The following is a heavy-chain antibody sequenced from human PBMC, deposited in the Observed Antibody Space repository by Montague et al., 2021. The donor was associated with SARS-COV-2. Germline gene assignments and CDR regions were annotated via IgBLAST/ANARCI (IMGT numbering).Heavy chain of an antibody. CDR3: ASMVRAQVYYFDY. J-gene: IGHJ4*02. CDR2: IFYSGST. Sequence: SESLSLTCTVSGGSISSSSYYWGWIRQPPGKGLEWIGSIFYSGSTDYNPSLKSRVTISVDTSKNQSSLKLSSVTAAATAVYYCASMVRAQVYYFDYWGQGTLVTVSS. D-gene: IGHD3-10*01. CDR1: GGSISSSSYY. V-gene: IGHV4-39*01.